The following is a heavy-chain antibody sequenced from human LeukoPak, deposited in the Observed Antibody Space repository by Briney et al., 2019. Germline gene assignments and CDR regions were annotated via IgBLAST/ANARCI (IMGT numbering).Heavy chain of an antibody. J-gene: IGHJ3*02. D-gene: IGHD6-13*01. Sequence: GGSLRLSCAASGFTFSNAWMSWVRQAPGKGREWVGRIKGKTDGGTTDYAAPVKGRFTISRDDSKNTLYLQMNSLKTEDTAVYYCTTGSWFDAFDIWGQGTMVTVSS. V-gene: IGHV3-15*01. CDR2: IKGKTDGGTT. CDR1: GFTFSNAW. CDR3: TTGSWFDAFDI.